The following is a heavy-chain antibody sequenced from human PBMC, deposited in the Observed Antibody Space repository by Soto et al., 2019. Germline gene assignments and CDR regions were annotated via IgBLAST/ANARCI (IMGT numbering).Heavy chain of an antibody. CDR3: ARGPHSSPNWFDP. J-gene: IGHJ5*02. D-gene: IGHD3-22*01. Sequence: NPSETLSLTCAVYGGSFSGYYWSWIRQPPGKGLEWIGEINHSGSTNYNPSLKSRVTISVDTSKNQFSLKLSSVTAADTAVYYCARGPHSSPNWFDPWGQGTLVTVSS. CDR1: GGSFSGYY. CDR2: INHSGST. V-gene: IGHV4-34*01.